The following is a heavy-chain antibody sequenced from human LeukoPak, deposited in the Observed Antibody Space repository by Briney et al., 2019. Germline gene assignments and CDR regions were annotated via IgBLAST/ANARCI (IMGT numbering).Heavy chain of an antibody. D-gene: IGHD5-18*01. CDR2: IKKDGSEK. CDR3: ARDLSGVAGYTYGRGIDY. J-gene: IGHJ4*02. V-gene: IGHV3-7*01. Sequence: PGGSLRLSCAASGFTFSSDWMSWVRQAPGKGLEWVANIKKDGSEKYYVDSVKGRFTISRDNAKTSLYLQMNSLRAEDTAVYYRARDLSGVAGYTYGRGIDYWGQGTLVTVSS. CDR1: GFTFSSDW.